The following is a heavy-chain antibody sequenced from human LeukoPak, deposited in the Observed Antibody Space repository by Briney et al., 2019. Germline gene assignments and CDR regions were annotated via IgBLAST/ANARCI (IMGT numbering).Heavy chain of an antibody. CDR3: AKDISEQQLVPYFDY. Sequence: GGSLRLSCAASGFTFSSYWMSWVRQAPGKGLEWVANIKQDGSEKYYVDSVKGRFTISRDNAKNSLYLQMNSLRAEDTAVYYCAKDISEQQLVPYFDYWGQGTLVTVSS. CDR2: IKQDGSEK. CDR1: GFTFSSYW. V-gene: IGHV3-7*03. J-gene: IGHJ4*02. D-gene: IGHD6-13*01.